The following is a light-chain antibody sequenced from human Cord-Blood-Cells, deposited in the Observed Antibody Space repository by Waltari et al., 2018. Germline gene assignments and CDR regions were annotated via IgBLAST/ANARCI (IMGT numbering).Light chain of an antibody. CDR3: CSYAGSSTFV. CDR1: SRDVGSYNL. Sequence: QSALTQPASVSGSPGQSITISCTGTSRDVGSYNLFSWYQQHPGKAPNLMIYEGSKRPSGVSNRFSGSKSGNTASLTISGLQAEDEADYYCCSYAGSSTFVFGGGTKLTVL. V-gene: IGLV2-23*03. J-gene: IGLJ3*02. CDR2: EGS.